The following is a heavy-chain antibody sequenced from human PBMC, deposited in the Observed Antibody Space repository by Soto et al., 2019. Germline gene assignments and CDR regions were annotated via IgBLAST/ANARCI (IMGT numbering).Heavy chain of an antibody. J-gene: IGHJ5*02. V-gene: IGHV1-18*01. CDR3: ARVLPPFDP. CDR2: INAYNGNT. CDR1: GYTFTSYG. Sequence: QVQLVQSGXXXXKXXXXVKXSCKASGYTFTSYGISWVRQAPGQGLEWMGWINAYNGNTNYAQKLQGRVTMTTDTSTSTAYMELRSLRSDDTAVYYCARVLPPFDPWGQGTLVTVSS.